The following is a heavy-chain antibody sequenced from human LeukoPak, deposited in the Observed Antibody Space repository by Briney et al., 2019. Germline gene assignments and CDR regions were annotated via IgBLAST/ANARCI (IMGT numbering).Heavy chain of an antibody. J-gene: IGHJ4*02. CDR3: ARGRAVVIAADPPGEH. Sequence: ASVKVSCKASGYTFTSYYMHWVRQAPGQGLEWMGIINPSGGSTSYAQKFQGRVTMTRDTSTSTVYMELSSLRSEDTAVYYCARGRAVVIAADPPGEHWGQGTLVTVSS. V-gene: IGHV1-46*01. D-gene: IGHD2-15*01. CDR1: GYTFTSYY. CDR2: INPSGGST.